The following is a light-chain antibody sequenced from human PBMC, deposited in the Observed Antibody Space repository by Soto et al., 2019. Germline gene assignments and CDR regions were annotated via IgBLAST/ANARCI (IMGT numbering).Light chain of an antibody. Sequence: EVVLRQSPATLSLSPWESATLSCMASESVSRYLALYQQRPGQAPRLLMYDVSNRATGIPARSSGSGSGTDFTLTISSLEPEDFAIYYCQQGTNRPPRTFGQGTKVDIK. CDR2: DVS. CDR1: ESVSRY. V-gene: IGKV3-11*01. CDR3: QQGTNRPPRT. J-gene: IGKJ1*01.